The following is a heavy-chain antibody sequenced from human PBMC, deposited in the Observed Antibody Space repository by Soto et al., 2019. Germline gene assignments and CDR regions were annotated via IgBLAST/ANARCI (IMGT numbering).Heavy chain of an antibody. CDR2: INAGNGNT. CDR1: GDGFASCS. V-gene: IGHV1-3*01. J-gene: IGHJ4*02. Sequence: GASVEVCWDARGDGFASCSRRWVRQAPGQRLEWMGWINAGNGNTKYSQKFQGRVTITRDTSASTAYMELSSLRSEDTAVYYCARPFTVPAAIGYRGQGILVTVSS. D-gene: IGHD2-2*02. CDR3: ARPFTVPAAIGY.